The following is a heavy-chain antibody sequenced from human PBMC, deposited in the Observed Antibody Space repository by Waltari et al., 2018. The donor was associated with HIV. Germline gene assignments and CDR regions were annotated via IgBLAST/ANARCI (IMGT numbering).Heavy chain of an antibody. CDR3: VKDSGRAADVFDL. J-gene: IGHJ3*01. D-gene: IGHD3-10*01. V-gene: IGHV3-23*01. CDR2: IRGGGET. CDR1: GFTFTDFA. Sequence: QLLESGGGLVEPGGSLRLSWAASGFTFTDFAMDWVRQAPGKGLEWVSAIRGGGETFYADSVKGRFTISRDNSKNTLYLQMNSLRADDAAVYYCVKDSGRAADVFDLWGQGTMVTVSS.